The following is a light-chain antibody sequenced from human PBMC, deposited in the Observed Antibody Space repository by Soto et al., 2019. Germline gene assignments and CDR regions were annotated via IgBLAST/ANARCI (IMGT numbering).Light chain of an antibody. Sequence: EIGLTQSPATLSVSAGGTVTLSCRASQSIRTNVAWYQQISGQAPRLLVYGASTRATGVPARFSGSGSGTEITVTISSLQSEDSAFYYCQQYFNWPLTWTFGPGSKVQIK. CDR1: QSIRTN. CDR2: GAS. V-gene: IGKV3-15*01. J-gene: IGKJ1*01. CDR3: QQYFNWPLTWT.